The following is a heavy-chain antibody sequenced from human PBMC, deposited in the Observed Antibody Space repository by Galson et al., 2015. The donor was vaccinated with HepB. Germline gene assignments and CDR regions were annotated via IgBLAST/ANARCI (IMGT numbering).Heavy chain of an antibody. V-gene: IGHV3-23*01. CDR2: INGRGSTR. CDR3: VKEGSWFGGDWFDP. D-gene: IGHD3-3*01. Sequence: SLSLSCAGSGFIFRHHAMAWIRQAPGKGLEWVSGINGRGSTRSYSDAVKGRFSISRDNSKDTVFLPMDNLRAEDTAVYYCVKEGSWFGGDWFDPWGQGALVTVS. CDR1: GFIFRHHA. J-gene: IGHJ5*02.